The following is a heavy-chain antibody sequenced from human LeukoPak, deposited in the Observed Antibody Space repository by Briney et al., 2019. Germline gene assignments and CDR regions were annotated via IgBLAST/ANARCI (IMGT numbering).Heavy chain of an antibody. CDR1: GYTFTSYG. CDR3: ARSRGSGSRGLPDY. CDR2: ISAYNGNT. D-gene: IGHD1-26*01. Sequence: ASVKVSCKASGYTFTSYGISWVRQAPGHGLEWMGWISAYNGNTNYAQKLQGRVTMTTDTSTSTAYMELRSLRSDDTAVYYCARSRGSGSRGLPDYWGQGTLVTVSS. J-gene: IGHJ4*02. V-gene: IGHV1-18*01.